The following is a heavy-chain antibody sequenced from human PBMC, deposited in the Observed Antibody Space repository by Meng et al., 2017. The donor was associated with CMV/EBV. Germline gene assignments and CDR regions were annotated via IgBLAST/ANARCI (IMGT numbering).Heavy chain of an antibody. J-gene: IGHJ6*02. CDR1: GGTFSSYG. Sequence: SVKVSCKASGGTFSSYGITWVRQAPGQGLEWVGGLIPIFRTANYAQKLQGRVTITSDESTSTAHMELSSLRSEDTAVYYCARGNDFWSGPGQYYYSGLDVWGQGTTVTVSS. V-gene: IGHV1-69*13. CDR3: ARGNDFWSGPGQYYYSGLDV. CDR2: LIPIFRTA. D-gene: IGHD3-3*01.